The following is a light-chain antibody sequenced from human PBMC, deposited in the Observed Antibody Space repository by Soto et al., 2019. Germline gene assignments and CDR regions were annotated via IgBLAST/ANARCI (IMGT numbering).Light chain of an antibody. CDR2: GAS. V-gene: IGKV3-20*01. J-gene: IGKJ1*01. CDR1: QSVSNNY. Sequence: IGLTHSPVTLSLSPRERATLSCRASQSVSNNYLAWYQQKPGQAPRLLIYGASNRATGIPDRFSGSGSGTDFTLTISRLEPEDFAVYYCKQYITSPWTFGQGTKVDI. CDR3: KQYITSPWT.